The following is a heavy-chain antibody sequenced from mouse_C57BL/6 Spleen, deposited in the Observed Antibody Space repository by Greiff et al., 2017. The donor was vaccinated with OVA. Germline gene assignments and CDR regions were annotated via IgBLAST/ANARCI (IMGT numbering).Heavy chain of an antibody. J-gene: IGHJ2*01. CDR2: ISSGSSTI. Sequence: EVHLVESGGGLVKPGGSLKLSCAASGFTFSDYGMHWVRQAPEKGLEWVAYISSGSSTIYYADTVKGRFTISRDNAKNTLFLQMTSLRSEDTAMYYCARRSSYVGNYFDYWGQGTTLTVSS. CDR1: GFTFSDYG. V-gene: IGHV5-17*01. CDR3: ARRSSYVGNYFDY. D-gene: IGHD1-1*01.